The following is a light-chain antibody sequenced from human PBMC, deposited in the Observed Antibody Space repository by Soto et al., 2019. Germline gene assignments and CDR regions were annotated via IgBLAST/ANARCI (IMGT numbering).Light chain of an antibody. CDR3: QQRSSWPRT. V-gene: IGKV3-11*01. CDR2: DAS. Sequence: ETVLTQSPATLSLSPGQRATLSCRASQSVSSYLAWYQHKPGQAPRLLIYDASNRATGIPARFSGSGSGTAFPLTISSLEPEDFAVYYCQQRSSWPRTFGQGTKVEIK. J-gene: IGKJ1*01. CDR1: QSVSSY.